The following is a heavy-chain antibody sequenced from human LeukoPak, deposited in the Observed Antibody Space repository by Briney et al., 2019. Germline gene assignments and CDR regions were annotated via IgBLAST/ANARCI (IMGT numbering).Heavy chain of an antibody. V-gene: IGHV4-59*11. Sequence: LETLSLTCTVSGGSISSHYWNWIRQPPGKGLEWIGYIYYSGSASYNPSLKSRVTLSLDTSKNQFSLKLSSVTAADTAVYYCARSLYGSWSHLDYWGQGTLITVSS. CDR1: GGSISSHY. D-gene: IGHD3-10*01. CDR3: ARSLYGSWSHLDY. J-gene: IGHJ4*02. CDR2: IYYSGSA.